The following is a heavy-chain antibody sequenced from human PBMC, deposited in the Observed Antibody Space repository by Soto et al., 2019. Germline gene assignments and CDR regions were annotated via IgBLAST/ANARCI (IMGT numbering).Heavy chain of an antibody. Sequence: QVQLQQWGAGLLKPSETLSLTCAVYVGSFRGYYWSWIRQPPGKGLEWIGEINHSGSTNYNPSLKSRVPISVDTSRNQFSLKLSSVTAADTAIYYCARALGYTSGHLPIDYWGQGTLVTVSS. CDR3: ARALGYTSGHLPIDY. CDR2: INHSGST. V-gene: IGHV4-34*01. CDR1: VGSFRGYY. J-gene: IGHJ4*02. D-gene: IGHD5-18*01.